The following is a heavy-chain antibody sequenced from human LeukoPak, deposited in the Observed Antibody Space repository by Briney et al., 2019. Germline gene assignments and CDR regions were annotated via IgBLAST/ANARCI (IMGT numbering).Heavy chain of an antibody. Sequence: SETLSLTCTVSGGSISSYYWSWIRQPPGKGLEWIGYIYHSGTTNYNPSLKSRVTISVDTFKSQFSLKLSSVTAADTAIYYCARNIVGPRQVDYWGQGTLVTVSS. CDR3: ARNIVGPRQVDY. J-gene: IGHJ4*02. CDR2: IYHSGTT. CDR1: GGSISSYY. V-gene: IGHV4-59*01. D-gene: IGHD1-26*01.